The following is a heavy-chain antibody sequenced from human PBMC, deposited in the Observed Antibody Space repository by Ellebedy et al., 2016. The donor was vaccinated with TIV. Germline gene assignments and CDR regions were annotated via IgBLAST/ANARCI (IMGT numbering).Heavy chain of an antibody. Sequence: SETLSLXXTVSGGSISSSSYYWGWIRQPPGKGLEWIGSIYYSGSTYYNPSLKSRVTISVDTSKNQFSLKLSSVTAADTAVYYCARGRVSGSGSYFFDPWGQGTLVTVSS. CDR2: IYYSGST. V-gene: IGHV4-39*01. D-gene: IGHD3-10*01. J-gene: IGHJ5*02. CDR1: GGSISSSSYY. CDR3: ARGRVSGSGSYFFDP.